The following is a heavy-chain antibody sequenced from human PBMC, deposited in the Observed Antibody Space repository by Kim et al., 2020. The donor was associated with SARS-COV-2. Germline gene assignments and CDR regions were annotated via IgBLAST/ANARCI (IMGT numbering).Heavy chain of an antibody. CDR1: GYIFTSYW. Sequence: GESLMISCKASGYIFTSYWIGWVRQKPGKGLEWMGVIHPGDSKSTYSPSFQGQVIFSVDKSTSTPYLHWSTLKASDTAMYYCARREEMATIRSGAFDIWG. V-gene: IGHV5-51*01. J-gene: IGHJ3*02. D-gene: IGHD1-26*01. CDR2: IHPGDSKS. CDR3: ARREEMATIRSGAFDI.